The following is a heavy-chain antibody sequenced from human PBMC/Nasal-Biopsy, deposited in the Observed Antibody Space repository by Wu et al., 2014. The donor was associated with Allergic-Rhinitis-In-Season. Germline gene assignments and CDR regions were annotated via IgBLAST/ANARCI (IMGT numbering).Heavy chain of an antibody. V-gene: IGHV4-39*01. CDR1: GGSIYSNSHY. J-gene: IGHJ4*02. CDR2: ISYSGSA. D-gene: IGHD6-13*01. CDR3: ARHFEGDSRVLEGYFDK. Sequence: TLSLTCTVSGGSIYSNSHYWGWVRQAPGKGLEWIGYISYSGSAYYKASLRSRVTMSVDTSKNHFSLRLTSVTAADTAVYYCARHFEGDSRVLEGYFDKWGQGTRVTVSS.